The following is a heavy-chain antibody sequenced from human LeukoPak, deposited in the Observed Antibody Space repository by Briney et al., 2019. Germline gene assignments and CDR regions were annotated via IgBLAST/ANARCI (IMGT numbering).Heavy chain of an antibody. Sequence: ASVKVSCKVSGYTLTELSMHWVRQAPGKGLEWMGGFDPEDGETIYAQKFQGRVTMTEDTSTDTAYMELSSLRSEDTAVYYCATLFHYDILTGYYTVGRFDPWGQGTLVTVPS. V-gene: IGHV1-24*01. CDR3: ATLFHYDILTGYYTVGRFDP. CDR1: GYTLTELS. D-gene: IGHD3-9*01. J-gene: IGHJ5*02. CDR2: FDPEDGET.